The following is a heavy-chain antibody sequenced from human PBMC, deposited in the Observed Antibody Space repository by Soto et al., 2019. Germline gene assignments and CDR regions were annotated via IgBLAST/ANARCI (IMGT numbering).Heavy chain of an antibody. D-gene: IGHD3-22*01. CDR3: ARGVYDSRGYNYP. J-gene: IGHJ5*02. CDR1: GFTFSSYE. CDR2: ISSSGSTI. V-gene: IGHV3-48*03. Sequence: GGSLRLSCAASGFTFSSYEMNWVRQAPGKGLEWVSYISSSGSTIYYADSVKGRFTISRDNAKNSLYLQMNSLRAEDTAVYYCARGVYDSRGYNYPWGQGTLVTVSS.